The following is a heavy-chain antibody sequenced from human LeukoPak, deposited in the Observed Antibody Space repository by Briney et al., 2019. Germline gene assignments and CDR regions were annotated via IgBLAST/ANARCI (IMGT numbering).Heavy chain of an antibody. CDR2: INPHSGGT. D-gene: IGHD3-22*01. V-gene: IGHV1-2*02. CDR1: AGYY. Sequence: ASVKFSCKASAGYYMHWVRQAAGQGLEWMGWINPHSGGTNYAQKFQGRVTMTRDTSISTAYMELSSLRSDDTAVYYCATGSDYYDSGGYHQVEAFDIWGQGTMVTVSS. J-gene: IGHJ3*02. CDR3: ATGSDYYDSGGYHQVEAFDI.